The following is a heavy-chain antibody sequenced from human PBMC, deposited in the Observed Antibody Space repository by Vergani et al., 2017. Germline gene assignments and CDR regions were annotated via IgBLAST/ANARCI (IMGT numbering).Heavy chain of an antibody. CDR3: ARVGGYDEGDAFRFGYFDS. J-gene: IGHJ4*02. D-gene: IGHD3-10*01. CDR1: GDSIRSGVYY. V-gene: IGHV4-31*03. CDR2: IYFTGRT. Sequence: QVQLQEAGPGMVKPSQTLYLTRRVSGDSIRSGVYYWNWIRQHPGKGLEWSGYIYFTGRTHHNPSLRRRINMSVDTSKNQFSLKLNSVTAADTAMYYCARVGGYDEGDAFRFGYFDSWGPGILVTVSS.